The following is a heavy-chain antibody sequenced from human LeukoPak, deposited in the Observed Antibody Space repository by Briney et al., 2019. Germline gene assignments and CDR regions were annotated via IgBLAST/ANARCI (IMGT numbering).Heavy chain of an antibody. CDR1: GGSISSSSYY. CDR3: ARDRVSSSLPFDL. CDR2: IYYSGST. D-gene: IGHD6-13*01. Sequence: SETLSLTCTVSGGSISSSSYYWGWIRQPPGKGLEWIGSIYYSGSTYYNPSLKSRVTISVDTSKNQFSLKLSSVTAADTAVYYCARDRVSSSLPFDLWGRGTLVTVSS. V-gene: IGHV4-39*07. J-gene: IGHJ2*01.